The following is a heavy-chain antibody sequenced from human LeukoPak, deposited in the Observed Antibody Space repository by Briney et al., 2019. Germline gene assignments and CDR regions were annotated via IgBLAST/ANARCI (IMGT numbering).Heavy chain of an antibody. CDR3: ARVSHFDSSGYSP. CDR1: GGSFSGYY. D-gene: IGHD3-22*01. V-gene: IGHV4-34*01. J-gene: IGHJ4*02. CDR2: INHSGST. Sequence: PSETLSLTCAVYGGSFSGYYWSWIRQPPGKGLEWIGEINHSGSTNYNPSLKSRVTISVDTSKNQFSLKLSSATAADTAVYYCARVSHFDSSGYSPWGQGTLVTVSS.